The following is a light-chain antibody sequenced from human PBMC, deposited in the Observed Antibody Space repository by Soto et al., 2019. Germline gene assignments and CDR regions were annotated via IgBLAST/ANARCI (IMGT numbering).Light chain of an antibody. CDR1: ESVSSNY. CDR2: DAS. Sequence: DIVLTQSPGTLPLSPGERATLTCTASESVSSNYLAWYQQKPGQAPRLLIYDASNRATGIPARFSGSGSGTDFTLTISSLEPEDFAVYYCQQRSPLTFGGGNKVDIK. V-gene: IGKV3D-20*02. J-gene: IGKJ4*01. CDR3: QQRSPLT.